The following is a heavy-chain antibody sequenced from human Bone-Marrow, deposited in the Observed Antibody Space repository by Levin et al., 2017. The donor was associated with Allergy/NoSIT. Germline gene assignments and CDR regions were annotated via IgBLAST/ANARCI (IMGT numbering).Heavy chain of an antibody. CDR1: GFTFSSYE. CDR3: AREGTMIEVVTEYYFDN. V-gene: IGHV3-48*03. D-gene: IGHD3-22*01. Sequence: PGESLKISCAASGFTFSSYEMSWVRQAPGKGLEWVSYISATGNTIYYADSVKGRFSVSRDNAKNSLYLQMNSLRADDTAIYYCAREGTMIEVVTEYYFDNWGQGTLVSVSS. CDR2: ISATGNTI. J-gene: IGHJ4*02.